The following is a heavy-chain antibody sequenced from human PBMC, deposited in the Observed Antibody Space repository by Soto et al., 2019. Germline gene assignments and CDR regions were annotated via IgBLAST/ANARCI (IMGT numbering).Heavy chain of an antibody. D-gene: IGHD1-1*01. V-gene: IGHV1-69*13. Sequence: SVQVSCKASGGTFSSYAISWVRQAPGQGLEWMGGIIPIFGTANYAQKFQGRVTITADESTSTAYMELSSLRSEDTAVYYCARLRNWNGNGPIDYWGQGTLVTVSS. J-gene: IGHJ4*02. CDR3: ARLRNWNGNGPIDY. CDR2: IIPIFGTA. CDR1: GGTFSSYA.